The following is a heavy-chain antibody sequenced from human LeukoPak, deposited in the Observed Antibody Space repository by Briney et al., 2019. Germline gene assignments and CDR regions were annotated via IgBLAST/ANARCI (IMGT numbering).Heavy chain of an antibody. D-gene: IGHD5-18*01. CDR1: GYNFNRYT. Sequence: ASVKVSCKTSGYNFNRYTITWVRQAPGQGLEWMGWVCTSNGDTSYADKFQGRVTMTTETVTKTAYMELKRLRSGDTAMYFCARVSDTSMVTPGFDSWGQGTLVTVSS. CDR3: ARVSDTSMVTPGFDS. CDR2: VCTSNGDT. J-gene: IGHJ4*02. V-gene: IGHV1-18*01.